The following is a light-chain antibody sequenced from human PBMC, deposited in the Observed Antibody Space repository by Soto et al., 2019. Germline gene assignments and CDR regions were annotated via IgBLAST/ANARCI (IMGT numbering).Light chain of an antibody. CDR3: CSDTILSTLMI. CDR1: PSDIGAYNY. CDR2: DVT. J-gene: IGLJ2*01. V-gene: IGLV2-14*01. Sequence: QSVLTQPASVSGSPGQSITISCSGTPSDIGAYNYVSWYQQLPGKAPEVIIYDVTNRASGVSSRFSGSKSGTTASLTISGLEAEDEANYYRCSDTILSTLMIFGGGTKLTVL.